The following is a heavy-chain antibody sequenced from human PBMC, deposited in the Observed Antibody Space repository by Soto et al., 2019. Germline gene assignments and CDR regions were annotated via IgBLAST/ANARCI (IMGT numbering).Heavy chain of an antibody. Sequence: PGGSLRLSCAASGFTFSDYYMSWIRQAPGKGLEWVSYISSSSSYTNYADSVKGRVTLTRDTSTSTVYMELNSLRSEGTAVYYCARDRVDCSGGSCWRSVEDTWGQGTLVTVSS. V-gene: IGHV3-11*05. CDR3: ARDRVDCSGGSCWRSVEDT. D-gene: IGHD2-15*01. CDR2: ISSSSSYT. CDR1: GFTFSDYY. J-gene: IGHJ5*02.